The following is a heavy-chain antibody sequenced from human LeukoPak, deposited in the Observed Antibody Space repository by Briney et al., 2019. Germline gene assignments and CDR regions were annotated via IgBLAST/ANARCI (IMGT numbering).Heavy chain of an antibody. Sequence: GGSLRLSCAASGFTFSSYSMSWVRQAPGKGLEWVSTISDSGSSTYYADSVKGRFTISRDNSRNTLYLQMNSLRAEDTALYYCAYCSNGVCCKAGLDYWGQGTLVTVSS. D-gene: IGHD2-8*01. V-gene: IGHV3-23*01. CDR3: AYCSNGVCCKAGLDY. J-gene: IGHJ4*02. CDR1: GFTFSSYS. CDR2: ISDSGSST.